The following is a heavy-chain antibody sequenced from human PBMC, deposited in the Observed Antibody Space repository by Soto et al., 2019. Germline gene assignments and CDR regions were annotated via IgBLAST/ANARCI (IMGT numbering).Heavy chain of an antibody. CDR2: ISAYNGNT. J-gene: IGHJ4*02. V-gene: IGHV1-18*04. Sequence: VQLVQSGAEVKKPGASVKVSCKASGYTFTSYGISWVRQAPGQGLEWMGWISAYNGNTNYAQKLQGRVTMTTDTSTSTAYMELRSLRSDDTAVYYCARDGRRYCSGGSCYYFDYWGQGTLVTVSS. CDR1: GYTFTSYG. CDR3: ARDGRRYCSGGSCYYFDY. D-gene: IGHD2-15*01.